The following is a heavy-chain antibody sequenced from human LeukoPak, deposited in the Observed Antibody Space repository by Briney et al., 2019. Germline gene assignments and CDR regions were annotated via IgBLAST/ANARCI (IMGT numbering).Heavy chain of an antibody. D-gene: IGHD3-3*01. Sequence: GGSLRLSCAASGFTFSDYALGWVRQAPGRGREWVATLSGSGAGTYYSDSVQGRFTISRDNSKRTLFLQMNSLRAEDTAFYYCAKAELGVDTFFDYWGQGTLVTVSS. CDR1: GFTFSDYA. V-gene: IGHV3-23*01. CDR3: AKAELGVDTFFDY. CDR2: LSGSGAGT. J-gene: IGHJ4*02.